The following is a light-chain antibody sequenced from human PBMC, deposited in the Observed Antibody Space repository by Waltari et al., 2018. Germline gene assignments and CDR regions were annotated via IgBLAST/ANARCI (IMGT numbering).Light chain of an antibody. J-gene: IGKJ3*01. Sequence: EIVLTQSPATLSLYPGERATLSCRASQSVSSYLAWYQQKPGQAPRLLIYDASNRATGIPARFSGSGSGTDFTLTISSLEPEDFAVYYCQQRSNWVFGPGTKVDIK. CDR1: QSVSSY. CDR2: DAS. CDR3: QQRSNWV. V-gene: IGKV3-11*01.